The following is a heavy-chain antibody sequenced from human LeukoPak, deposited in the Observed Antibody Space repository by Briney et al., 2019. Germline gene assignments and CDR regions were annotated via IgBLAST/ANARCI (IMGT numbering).Heavy chain of an antibody. J-gene: IGHJ6*03. Sequence: ASVKVSCKASGYTFTGYYMHWVRQAPGQGLEWMGWINPNSGGTNYAQKFQGRVTMTRDASISTAYVELSRLRSYDTAVYYCARDNAEVVPAAAKGRYYYYYMDVWGKGTTVTVSS. D-gene: IGHD2-2*01. V-gene: IGHV1-2*02. CDR2: INPNSGGT. CDR3: ARDNAEVVPAAAKGRYYYYYMDV. CDR1: GYTFTGYY.